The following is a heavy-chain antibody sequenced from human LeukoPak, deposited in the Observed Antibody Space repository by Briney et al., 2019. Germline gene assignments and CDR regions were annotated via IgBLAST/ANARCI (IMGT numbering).Heavy chain of an antibody. CDR3: ARRGGTAAADMNWFDP. Sequence: ASVKVSCKASGYTFTGYYMHWVRQAPGRGLEWMGWINPNSGGTNYAQKFQGRVTMTRDTSISTSYMELSRLGSDDTAVYYCARRGGTAAADMNWFDPWGQGTLVTVSS. V-gene: IGHV1-2*02. D-gene: IGHD6-13*01. CDR1: GYTFTGYY. J-gene: IGHJ5*02. CDR2: INPNSGGT.